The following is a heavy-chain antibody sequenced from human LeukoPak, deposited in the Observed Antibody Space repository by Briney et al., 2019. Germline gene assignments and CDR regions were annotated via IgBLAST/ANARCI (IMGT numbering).Heavy chain of an antibody. J-gene: IGHJ4*02. D-gene: IGHD3-16*01. V-gene: IGHV3-23*01. CDR2: ISGRGDRT. CDR1: GFTFRSYA. Sequence: GGSLRLSCAASGFTFRSYAMNWVRQAPGKGLEWVSFISGRGDRTNYADSVKGRFTLSRDNSKSTLYLQMNSLRAEDTAVYYCARGVGSLFDYWGQGTLVTVSS. CDR3: ARGVGSLFDY.